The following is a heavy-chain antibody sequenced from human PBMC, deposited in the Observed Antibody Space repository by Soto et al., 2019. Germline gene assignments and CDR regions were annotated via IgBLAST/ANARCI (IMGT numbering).Heavy chain of an antibody. CDR3: ARDKPTVTTGNYFGP. D-gene: IGHD4-4*01. CDR2: IKEDGSEE. V-gene: IGHV3-7*01. J-gene: IGHJ5*02. Sequence: PGGSLRLSCAASGFTFSSHWMSWVRQAPWKGLQWVANIKEDGSEEYYVDAVKGRFTIFRDNAKNSLYLQMNSLRAEDTAVYYCARDKPTVTTGNYFGPWGQGTLVTVSS. CDR1: GFTFSSHW.